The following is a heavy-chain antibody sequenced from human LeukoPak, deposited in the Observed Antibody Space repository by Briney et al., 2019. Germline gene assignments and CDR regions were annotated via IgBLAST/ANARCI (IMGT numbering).Heavy chain of an antibody. CDR3: AKEVGD. V-gene: IGHV3-30*18. CDR2: ISYDGSNK. Sequence: GGSLRLSCAASGFTFSSYGMHWVRQAPGKGLEWVAVISYDGSNKYYADSVKGRFTMSRDNSKNTLYLQMNSLRAEDTAVYYCAKEVGDWGQGTLVTVSS. D-gene: IGHD3-16*01. CDR1: GFTFSSYG. J-gene: IGHJ4*02.